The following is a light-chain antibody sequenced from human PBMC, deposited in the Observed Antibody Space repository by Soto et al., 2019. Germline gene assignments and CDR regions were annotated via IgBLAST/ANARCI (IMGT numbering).Light chain of an antibody. Sequence: PVLTKSASATAFLGGWVKLTNNMSSGHSSYIIAWHQQQPGKAPRYLMKLEGSGSYKKGSGVPDRFSGSSSGADRYLTISNLQSEDVADYYCETWDSNIHVFGTGTKVTVL. CDR3: ETWDSNIHV. CDR2: LEGSGSY. V-gene: IGLV4-60*03. CDR1: SGHSSYI. J-gene: IGLJ1*01.